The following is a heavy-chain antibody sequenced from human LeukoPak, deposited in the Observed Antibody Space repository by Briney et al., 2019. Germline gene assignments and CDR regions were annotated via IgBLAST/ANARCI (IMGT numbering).Heavy chain of an antibody. CDR1: GFTLSSYA. V-gene: IGHV3-23*01. CDR2: ISGSGGST. J-gene: IGHJ4*02. D-gene: IGHD5-18*01. CDR3: AKNTGQTSGYSYGYNY. Sequence: GGSLRLSCAASGFTLSSYAVDWVRQAPGKGLEWVSAISGSGGSTYYTDSVKGRFTISRDNSKNTLYLQMNSLRAEDTAVYYCAKNTGQTSGYSYGYNYWGQGTLVTVSS.